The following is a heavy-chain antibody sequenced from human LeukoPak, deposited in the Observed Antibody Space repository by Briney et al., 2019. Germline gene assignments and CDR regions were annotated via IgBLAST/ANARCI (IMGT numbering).Heavy chain of an antibody. V-gene: IGHV1-24*01. CDR3: AREKGHYQLLDQYYYYGMDV. J-gene: IGHJ6*02. CDR1: GYTLTELS. CDR2: FDPEDGET. Sequence: GASVKVSCKVSGYTLTELSMHWVRQAPGKGLEWMGGFDPEDGETIYAQKFQGRVTMTEDTSTDTAYMELSSLRSEDTAVYYCAREKGHYQLLDQYYYYGMDVWGQGTTVTVSS. D-gene: IGHD2-2*02.